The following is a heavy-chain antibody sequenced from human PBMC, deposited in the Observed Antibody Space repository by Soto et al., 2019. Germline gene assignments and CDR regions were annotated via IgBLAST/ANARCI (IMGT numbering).Heavy chain of an antibody. D-gene: IGHD6-13*01. CDR3: VRDSGAKLSSS. J-gene: IGHJ4*03. Sequence: SVKVSCKASGGTFSSYRINWLRQAPGQGLEWVGGIVPIYRTADYAQKFQGRVTITADESASTSYMELRSLKSQDTAVYYCVRDSGAKLSSSWGQGTLVTVSS. CDR1: GGTFSSYR. V-gene: IGHV1-69*13. CDR2: IVPIYRTA.